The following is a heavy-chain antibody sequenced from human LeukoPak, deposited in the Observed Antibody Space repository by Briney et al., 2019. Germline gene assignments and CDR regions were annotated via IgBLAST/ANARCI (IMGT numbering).Heavy chain of an antibody. CDR3: ARSPGGKDFDY. J-gene: IGHJ4*02. D-gene: IGHD4-23*01. CDR1: GDSIRSGDSY. CDR2: IYYIGSP. V-gene: IGHV4-39*07. Sequence: SETLSLTCSVSGDSIRSGDSYWGWIRQTPWKGLEWIGSIYYIGSPYYNPSLKSRVTISVDRSKNQFSLKLSSVTAADTAVYYCARSPGGKDFDYWGQGTLVTVSS.